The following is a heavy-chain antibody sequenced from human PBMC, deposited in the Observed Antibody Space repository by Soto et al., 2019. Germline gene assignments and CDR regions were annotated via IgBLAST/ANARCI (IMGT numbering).Heavy chain of an antibody. CDR2: ISGSGRST. CDR3: AKDLYGSGTSAMDV. J-gene: IGHJ6*02. Sequence: GGSLRLSCAASGFPFRDYAMTWVRQAPGKGLEWVSLISGSGRSTEDADSVKGRFTISRDNSKNTLYLQMNSLRAEDTAIYYCAKDLYGSGTSAMDVWGQGTMVTVSS. D-gene: IGHD3-10*01. V-gene: IGHV3-23*01. CDR1: GFPFRDYA.